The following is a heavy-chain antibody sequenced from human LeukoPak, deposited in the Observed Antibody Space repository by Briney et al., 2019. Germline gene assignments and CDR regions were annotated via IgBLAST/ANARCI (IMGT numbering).Heavy chain of an antibody. CDR2: ISAYNGNT. CDR1: GYSFTIYG. D-gene: IGHD2-15*01. V-gene: IGHV1-18*01. Sequence: ASVRVSCTASGYSFTIYGISWVRQAPGQGLEWMGWISAYNGNTNYAQRLQGRVTMTTDTSTSTAYMELRSPTSDDTAVYYCARVPSGGPFDYWGQGTLVTVSS. CDR3: ARVPSGGPFDY. J-gene: IGHJ4*02.